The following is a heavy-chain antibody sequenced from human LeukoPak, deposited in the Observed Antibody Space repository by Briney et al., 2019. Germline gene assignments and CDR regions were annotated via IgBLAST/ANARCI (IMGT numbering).Heavy chain of an antibody. CDR2: IYYSGST. CDR1: GGSISSSSYY. CDR3: ATSWGGTIDYYYYGMDV. D-gene: IGHD1-7*01. Sequence: SETLSLTCTVSGGSISSSSYYWGWIRQPPGKGLEWIGSIYYSGSTHYNPSLKSRVTMSVDTSKNQFSLKLSSVTAADTAVYYCATSWGGTIDYYYYGMDVWGQGTTVTVSS. V-gene: IGHV4-39*01. J-gene: IGHJ6*02.